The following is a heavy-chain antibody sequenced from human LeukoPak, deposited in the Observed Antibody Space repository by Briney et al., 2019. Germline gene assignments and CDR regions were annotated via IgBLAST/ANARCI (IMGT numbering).Heavy chain of an antibody. Sequence: PAGRSLRLSCAASGFTVSSNFMSWVRQAPEKGLEWVSVIYSGGNTYYADSVSGRFTISRDNSKNTVYLQMNSLRADDTAVYYCARNHILGYWHFDLWGRGTLVTVSS. V-gene: IGHV3-53*01. CDR3: ARNHILGYWHFDL. J-gene: IGHJ2*01. CDR1: GFTVSSNF. D-gene: IGHD1-26*01. CDR2: IYSGGNT.